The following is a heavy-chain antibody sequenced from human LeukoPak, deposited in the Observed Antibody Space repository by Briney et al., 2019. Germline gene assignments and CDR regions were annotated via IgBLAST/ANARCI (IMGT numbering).Heavy chain of an antibody. V-gene: IGHV4-59*01. CDR3: ARAGVVSNPNSYWYFDL. CDR2: IYNSETT. D-gene: IGHD3-3*01. Sequence: PSETLSLTCTVSGDSISSYYWSWIRQPPGKGLEWIGYIYNSETTNYNPSLESRVTISVDTSKNQFSLKLSSVTAADTAVYYCARAGVVSNPNSYWYFDLWGRGTLVTVSS. CDR1: GDSISSYY. J-gene: IGHJ2*01.